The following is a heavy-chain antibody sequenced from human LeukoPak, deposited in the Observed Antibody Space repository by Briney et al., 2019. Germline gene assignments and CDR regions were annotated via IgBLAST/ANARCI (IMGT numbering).Heavy chain of an antibody. V-gene: IGHV3-7*01. J-gene: IGHJ4*02. CDR2: VKQDGSEK. CDR3: ARLDQPLVVYFDY. CDR1: GFTFSNYW. Sequence: PGGSLRLSCAASGFTFSNYWMTWVRQAPGKGLEWVANVKQDGSEKYYVDSVKGRFIISRDNAKNSLYLQMNSLRAEDTAVYYCARLDQPLVVYFDYWGQGTLVTVSS. D-gene: IGHD2-2*01.